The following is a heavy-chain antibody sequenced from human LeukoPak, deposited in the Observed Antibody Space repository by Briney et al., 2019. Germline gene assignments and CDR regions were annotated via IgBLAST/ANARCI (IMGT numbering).Heavy chain of an antibody. CDR1: GFTLGSHD. CDR2: VSSGFHA. J-gene: IGHJ4*02. CDR3: VREARGYHYTYFDY. D-gene: IGHD5-18*01. V-gene: IGHV3-13*01. Sequence: GGSLRLSCTASGFTLGSHDMHWVRQSPGQGLEWVAAVSSGFHAFFADSVQGRFTVSREDARNSLYLQMNSLRAGDTAVYYCVREARGYHYTYFDYWGQGTLVTVSS.